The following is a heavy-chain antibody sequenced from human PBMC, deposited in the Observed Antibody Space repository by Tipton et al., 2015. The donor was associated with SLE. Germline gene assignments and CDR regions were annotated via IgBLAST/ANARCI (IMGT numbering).Heavy chain of an antibody. J-gene: IGHJ4*02. CDR1: GGSVTSSSYH. CDR3: ATGRPWYYFDY. D-gene: IGHD2-15*01. V-gene: IGHV4-31*02. CDR2: VYNSGTT. Sequence: LRLSCTVSGGSVTSSSYHWGWIRQSPGKGLEWIGYVYNSGTTYYTPSLRSRVTISVDTSQNRFSLRLSSVTAADAAVYYCATGRPWYYFDYWGQGNLVSVSS.